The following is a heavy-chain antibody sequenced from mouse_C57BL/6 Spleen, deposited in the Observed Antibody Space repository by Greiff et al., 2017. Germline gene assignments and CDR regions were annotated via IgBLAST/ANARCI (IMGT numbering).Heavy chain of an antibody. CDR1: GFTFSDYG. Sequence: EVHLVESGGGLVQPGGSLKLSCAASGFTFSDYGMAWVRQVPRQGLEWVAFISNLAYSIYYADTVTGGFTISRENAKNTLYLEMSSLRSEDTAMYYCAGQGPFAMDYWGQGTSVTVSS. CDR2: ISNLAYSI. CDR3: AGQGPFAMDY. V-gene: IGHV5-15*01. J-gene: IGHJ4*01.